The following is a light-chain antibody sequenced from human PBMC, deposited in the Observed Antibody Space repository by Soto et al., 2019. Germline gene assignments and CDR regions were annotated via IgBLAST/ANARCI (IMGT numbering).Light chain of an antibody. CDR2: DVS. CDR3: SSYTSSSSLYV. V-gene: IGLV2-14*01. Sequence: QSALTQPASVSGSPGQSITISCTGTSSDVGGYNYVSWYQQYPGKAPKLTIYDVSHRPSGVSNRFSGSKSGKTASLTISGLQAEDEAFYYCSSYTSSSSLYVFGTGTKVTVL. CDR1: SSDVGGYNY. J-gene: IGLJ1*01.